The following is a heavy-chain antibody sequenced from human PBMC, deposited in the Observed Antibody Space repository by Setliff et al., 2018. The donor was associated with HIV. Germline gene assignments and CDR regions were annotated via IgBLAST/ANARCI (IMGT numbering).Heavy chain of an antibody. CDR1: GFTFSSYE. CDR2: ITSTGSTI. Sequence: GGSLRLSCAASGFTFSSYEMNWVRQAPGKGLEWISYITSTGSTIFYADSVKGRFTISRDNDKNSVHLQMTSLRAEDTAVYYCASSGSGSYINWFGPWGQGTLVTVSS. J-gene: IGHJ5*02. CDR3: ASSGSGSYINWFGP. V-gene: IGHV3-48*03. D-gene: IGHD3-10*01.